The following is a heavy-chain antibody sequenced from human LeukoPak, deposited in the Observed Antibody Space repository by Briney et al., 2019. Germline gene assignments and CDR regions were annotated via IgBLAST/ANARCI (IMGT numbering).Heavy chain of an antibody. Sequence: PGRSLRLSCAASGFTFSGYVMPWVRQAPGKGLEGVAVISSDGSDKYYADSGKGRFTISRDNSKNQLYLQMNSLRAEDTAVYYCAKGVRGVIAYYFDYWGQGALVTVSS. J-gene: IGHJ4*02. V-gene: IGHV3-30*18. D-gene: IGHD3-10*01. CDR1: GFTFSGYV. CDR3: AKGVRGVIAYYFDY. CDR2: ISSDGSDK.